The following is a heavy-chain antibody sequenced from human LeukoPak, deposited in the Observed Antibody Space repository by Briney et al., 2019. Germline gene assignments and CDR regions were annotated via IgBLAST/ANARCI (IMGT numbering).Heavy chain of an antibody. CDR1: GGSISSYY. CDR3: ARDFTSGSYYYYYYYGMDV. CDR2: IYTSGST. Sequence: SETLSLTCTVSGGSISSYYWSWIRQPAGKGLEWIGRIYTSGSTNYNPSLKSRVTMSVDTSKNQFSLKLSSVTAADTAVYYYARDFTSGSYYYYYYYGMDVWGQGTTVTVSS. J-gene: IGHJ6*02. D-gene: IGHD1-26*01. V-gene: IGHV4-4*07.